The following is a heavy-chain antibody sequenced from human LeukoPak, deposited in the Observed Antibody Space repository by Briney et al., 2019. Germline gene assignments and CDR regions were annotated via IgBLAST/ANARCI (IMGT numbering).Heavy chain of an antibody. Sequence: GGSLRLSCAASGFTFSSYGMHWVRQAPGKGLEWVAVLSYDGSNKYYADSVKGRFTISRDNSKNTLYLQMNSLRGEDTAVYYCAKESAAASGWYYYYYGMDVWGQGTTVTVS. J-gene: IGHJ6*02. CDR2: LSYDGSNK. CDR3: AKESAAASGWYYYYYGMDV. D-gene: IGHD6-19*01. CDR1: GFTFSSYG. V-gene: IGHV3-30*18.